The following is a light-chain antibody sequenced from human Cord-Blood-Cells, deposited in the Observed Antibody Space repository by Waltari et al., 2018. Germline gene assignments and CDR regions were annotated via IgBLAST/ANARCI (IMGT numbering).Light chain of an antibody. CDR1: QSLLHSNGYNY. CDR3: IQALQTPWT. V-gene: IGKV2-28*01. CDR2: LGS. J-gene: IGKJ1*01. Sequence: DVVMTQSPLSLPVTPGETASIPCRASQSLLHSNGYNYLDWYLQKPGQSPQLLIYLGSNRASGVPDRFSGSGSGTDFTLKISRVEAEDVGVYYCIQALQTPWTFGQGTKVEIK.